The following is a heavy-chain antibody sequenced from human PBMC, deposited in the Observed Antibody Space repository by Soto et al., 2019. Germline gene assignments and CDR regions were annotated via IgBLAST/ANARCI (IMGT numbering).Heavy chain of an antibody. CDR2: ILPLFAKT. CDR3: ARDRAYGSLDY. D-gene: IGHD3-16*01. V-gene: IGHV1-69*08. J-gene: IGHJ4*02. CDR1: GGSFNSDS. Sequence: QVRLVQSGAEVKKPGSSMKVSCKGSGGSFNSDSMTWVRQAPGQGLEWMGRILPLFAKTTYAQQFQGRVTITADKATSTVYMELNSLTSQDTAVYYCARDRAYGSLDYWGQGTLVAVSS.